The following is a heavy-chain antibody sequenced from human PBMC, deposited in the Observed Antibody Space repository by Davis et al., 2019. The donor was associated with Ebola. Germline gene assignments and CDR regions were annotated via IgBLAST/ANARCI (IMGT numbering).Heavy chain of an antibody. J-gene: IGHJ4*02. CDR2: IRSNAYGGTT. CDR3: TRAPTVAGIPDYFDY. CDR1: GFTFGDYA. Sequence: GGSLRLSCTASGFTFGDYAMSWVRQAPGKGLEWVGFIRSNAYGGTTEYAASVKGRFTISRDDSKSIAYLQMNSLKTEDTAVYYCTRAPTVAGIPDYFDYWGQGTLVTVSS. V-gene: IGHV3-49*04. D-gene: IGHD6-19*01.